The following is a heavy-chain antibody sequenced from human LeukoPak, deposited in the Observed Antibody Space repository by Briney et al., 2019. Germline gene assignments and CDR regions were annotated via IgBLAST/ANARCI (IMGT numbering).Heavy chain of an antibody. Sequence: ASVKVSCKASGYTFISYGISWVRQAPGQGLEWMGWISSNNGYTKYAQKFQGRVTMTTDTSMSTAYMELGSLRSDDTAVYYCARRRAVAGVNWFDPWGQGTLVTVSS. CDR3: ARRRAVAGVNWFDP. CDR1: GYTFISYG. J-gene: IGHJ5*02. V-gene: IGHV1-18*01. CDR2: ISSNNGYT. D-gene: IGHD6-19*01.